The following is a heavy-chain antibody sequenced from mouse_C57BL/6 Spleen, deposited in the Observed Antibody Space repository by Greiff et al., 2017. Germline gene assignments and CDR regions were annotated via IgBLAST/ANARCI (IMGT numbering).Heavy chain of an antibody. CDR3: ARRDYYGSSYGYYAMDY. CDR1: GFTFSDYG. V-gene: IGHV5-17*01. Sequence: DVQLVESGGGLVKPGGSLKLSCAASGFTFSDYGMHWVRQAPEKGLEWVAYISSGSSTIYYADTVKGRFTISRDNAKNTLFLQMTSLRSEDTAMYYCARRDYYGSSYGYYAMDYWGQGTSVTVSS. CDR2: ISSGSSTI. D-gene: IGHD1-1*01. J-gene: IGHJ4*01.